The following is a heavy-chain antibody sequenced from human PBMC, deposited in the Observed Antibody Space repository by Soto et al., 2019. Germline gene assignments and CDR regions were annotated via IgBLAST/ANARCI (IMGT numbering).Heavy chain of an antibody. CDR3: ARVRIVGASPRFDY. V-gene: IGHV4-31*03. Sequence: SETLSLTCTVSGGSISSGGYYWSWIRQHPGKGLEWIGYIYYSGSTYYNPSRKSRVTISVDTSKNQFSLKLSSVTAADTAVYYCARVRIVGASPRFDYWGQGTLVTVSS. CDR2: IYYSGST. D-gene: IGHD1-26*01. J-gene: IGHJ4*02. CDR1: GGSISSGGYY.